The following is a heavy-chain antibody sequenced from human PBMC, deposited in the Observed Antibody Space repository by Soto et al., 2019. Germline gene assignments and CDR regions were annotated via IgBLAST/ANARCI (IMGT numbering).Heavy chain of an antibody. V-gene: IGHV4-39*02. D-gene: IGHD5-12*01. CDR1: GGSISTISYY. Sequence: SETLSLTCTVSGGSISTISYYWGWILQPPGEGLKWIARISYTGSTYHNPSLKSRFTLSVDTSNNHFSLSLNSVTAADTAVYYCAREIDIVATGGNAFDIWGQGTMVTVS. J-gene: IGHJ3*02. CDR2: ISYTGST. CDR3: AREIDIVATGGNAFDI.